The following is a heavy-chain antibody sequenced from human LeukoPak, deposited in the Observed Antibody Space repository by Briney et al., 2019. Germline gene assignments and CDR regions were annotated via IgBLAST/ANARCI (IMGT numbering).Heavy chain of an antibody. CDR1: GFIFSNYF. CDR2: ISPSGSTR. Sequence: GGSPRLSCSASGFIFSNYFMSWIRQAPGKGLEWVSYISPSGSTRYYAESVRGRSTISRDNGENSVDLQMANLRDEDTAVYYCARHYGSGESKGGCIESWGQGTLVTVSS. D-gene: IGHD3-16*01. CDR3: ARHYGSGESKGGCIES. V-gene: IGHV3-11*04. J-gene: IGHJ4*02.